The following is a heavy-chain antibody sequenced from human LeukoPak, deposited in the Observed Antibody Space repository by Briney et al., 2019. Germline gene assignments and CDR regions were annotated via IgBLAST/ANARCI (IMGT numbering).Heavy chain of an antibody. CDR3: ARTSIFGVVRFDP. CDR1: GGSISSYY. D-gene: IGHD3-3*02. V-gene: IGHV4-59*08. CDR2: IYYSGGT. J-gene: IGHJ5*02. Sequence: PSETLSLTCTVSGGSISSYYWSWIRQPPGKGLEWIGYIYYSGGTNYNPSLKSRLTISVGTSKNHFSLKPSSVTAADTAVYYCARTSIFGVVRFDPWGQGTLVTVSS.